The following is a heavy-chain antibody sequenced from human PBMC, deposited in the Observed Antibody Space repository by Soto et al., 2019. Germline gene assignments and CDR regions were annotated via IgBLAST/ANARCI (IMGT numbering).Heavy chain of an antibody. CDR2: INHSGST. V-gene: IGHV4-34*01. CDR1: GGSFSGYY. D-gene: IGHD2-15*01. CDR3: ARGQQYCSGGSCYSGAFDI. Sequence: QVQLQQWGAGLLKPSETLSLTCAVYGGSFSGYYWSWIRQPPGKGLEWIGEINHSGSTNYNPSLTSRVTISVDTTKNQFSLTLSSVTAADTAVYYCARGQQYCSGGSCYSGAFDIWGQGTMVTVSS. J-gene: IGHJ3*02.